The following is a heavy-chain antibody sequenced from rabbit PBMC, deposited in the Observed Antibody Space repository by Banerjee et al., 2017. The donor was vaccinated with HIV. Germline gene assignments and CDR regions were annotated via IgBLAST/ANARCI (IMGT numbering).Heavy chain of an antibody. D-gene: IGHD4-1*01. V-gene: IGHV1S47*01. Sequence: QEQLVASGGGLVTLGGSLKLSCKVSVIDFSYYGISWVRRAPGKGLEWIDSIYPADGGTAYASWVKGRFAISSDSARTTVFLQMTSLTAADTATYFWARDYYSSGWHFNWWGPGTLVTVS. CDR3: ARDYYSSGWHFNW. CDR2: IYPADGGT. J-gene: IGHJ4*01. CDR1: VIDFSYYG.